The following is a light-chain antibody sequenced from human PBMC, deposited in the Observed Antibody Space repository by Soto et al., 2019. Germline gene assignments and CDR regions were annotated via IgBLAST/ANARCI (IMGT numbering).Light chain of an antibody. CDR1: QSISSW. J-gene: IGKJ1*01. V-gene: IGKV1-5*01. CDR2: DAS. CDR3: QQSWT. Sequence: DIQMTQSPSTLSASVGDRVTITCWASQSISSWLAWYQQKPGKAPKLLIYDASSLESGVPSRFSGSGSGTEFTLTISSLQPDDFATYYCQQSWTFGQGTKVEIK.